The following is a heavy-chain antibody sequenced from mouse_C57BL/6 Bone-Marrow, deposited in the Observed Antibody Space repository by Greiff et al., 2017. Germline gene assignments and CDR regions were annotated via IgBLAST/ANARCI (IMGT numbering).Heavy chain of an antibody. D-gene: IGHD4-1*01. CDR1: GYYITSGYY. CDR2: ISYGGSN. CDR3: AHLTSFDY. J-gene: IGHJ2*01. V-gene: IGHV3-6*01. Sequence: DVKLQESGPGLVKPSQSLSLTCSVTGYYITSGYYWNWIRQFPGNKLEWMGYISYGGSNKYNPSLKNRISITLDTSKNQFFLKLNSVTTEDTATYYCAHLTSFDYWGQGTTLTVSS.